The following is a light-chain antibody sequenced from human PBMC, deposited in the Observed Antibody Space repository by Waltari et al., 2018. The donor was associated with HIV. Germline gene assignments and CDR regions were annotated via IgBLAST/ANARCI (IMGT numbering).Light chain of an antibody. V-gene: IGLV2-23*02. CDR2: EVS. J-gene: IGLJ1*01. Sequence: QSALTQPAYVSGSPGQSITISCPGTSRDVGSYNLVSWYQQHPGKAPKLMIYEVSKRPSGVSNRFSGSKSGNTASLTISGLQAEDEADYYCCSYAGSSTYVFGTGTKVTVL. CDR1: SRDVGSYNL. CDR3: CSYAGSSTYV.